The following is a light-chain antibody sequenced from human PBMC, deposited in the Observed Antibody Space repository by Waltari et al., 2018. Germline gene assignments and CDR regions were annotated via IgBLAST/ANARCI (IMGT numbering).Light chain of an antibody. CDR2: KGI. J-gene: IGLJ3*02. CDR3: SMYMGSGVWV. CDR1: PGSVSSTSY. V-gene: IGLV8-61*01. Sequence: QTVVTQEPSLSVSPGGTVTLTCALSPGSVSSTSYSTWYQQTPGQPPRTLVYKGISRSSGVPDRFSGSILGNTAALTITGAQADDESDYYCSMYMGSGVWVFGGGTKLTVL.